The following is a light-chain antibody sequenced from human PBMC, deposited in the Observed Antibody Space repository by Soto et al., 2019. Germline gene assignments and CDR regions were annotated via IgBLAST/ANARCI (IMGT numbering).Light chain of an antibody. CDR2: EDS. J-gene: IGLJ1*01. Sequence: QSALTQPASVSGSPGQSITMSCTGTTSDVGSYSLLSWYQQHPDKAPKLMIYEDSKRPSGVSNRFSGSKSGNTASLTISGLQAEDEADYYCYSYAGSSIYVFGTGTKLTVL. CDR1: TSDVGSYSL. V-gene: IGLV2-23*01. CDR3: YSYAGSSIYV.